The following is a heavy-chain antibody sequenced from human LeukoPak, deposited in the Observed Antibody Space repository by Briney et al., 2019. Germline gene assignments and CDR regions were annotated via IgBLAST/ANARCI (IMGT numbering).Heavy chain of an antibody. CDR1: GFTFSSYS. CDR2: ISSSSSYI. CDR3: ATHCSSTSCYLEGDDY. J-gene: IGHJ4*02. Sequence: KPGGSLRLSCAASGFTFSSYSMNWVRQAPGKGPEWVSSISSSSSYIYYADSVKGRFTISRDNAKNSLYLQMNSLRAEDTAVYYCATHCSSTSCYLEGDDYWGQGTLVTVSS. D-gene: IGHD2-2*01. V-gene: IGHV3-21*01.